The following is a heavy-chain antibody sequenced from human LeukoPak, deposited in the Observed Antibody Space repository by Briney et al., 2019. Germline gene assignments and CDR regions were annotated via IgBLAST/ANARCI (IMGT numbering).Heavy chain of an antibody. CDR3: ALSTGISGFYGMDV. J-gene: IGHJ6*04. D-gene: IGHD6-13*01. CDR1: GGSISSYY. CDR2: IYYSGST. Sequence: SETLSLTCTVSGGSISSYYWGWIRQPPGKGLEWIGYIYYSGSTNYNPSLKSRVTISVDTSKNQFSLKLSSVTAADTAVYYCALSTGISGFYGMDVWGKGTTVTVSS. V-gene: IGHV4-59*01.